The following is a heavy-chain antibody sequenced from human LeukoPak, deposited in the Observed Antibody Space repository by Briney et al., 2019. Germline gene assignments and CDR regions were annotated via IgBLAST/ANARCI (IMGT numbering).Heavy chain of an antibody. Sequence: SETLSLTCAVYGGSFSGYYWSWIRQPPGKGLEWIGEINHSGSTNYNPSLKSRVTISVDTSKNQFSLKLSSVTAADTAVYYCASSTSSYMDVWGKGITVTISS. J-gene: IGHJ6*03. CDR3: ASSTSSYMDV. D-gene: IGHD2-2*01. CDR1: GGSFSGYY. V-gene: IGHV4-34*01. CDR2: INHSGST.